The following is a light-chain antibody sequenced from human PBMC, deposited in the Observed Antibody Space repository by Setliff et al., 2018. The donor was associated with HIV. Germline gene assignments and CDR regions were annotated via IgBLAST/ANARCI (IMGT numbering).Light chain of an antibody. Sequence: VLTQSPSASASLGASVKLTCTLSSGHSTYAVAWHQQQPEKGPRYLMKLTSDGSHTKGDGIPDRFSGSSSGAERYLSISSLQSEDEADYYCQTWGTGFWVFGGGTKVTVL. CDR1: SGHSTYA. J-gene: IGLJ3*02. V-gene: IGLV4-69*01. CDR3: QTWGTGFWV. CDR2: LTSDGSH.